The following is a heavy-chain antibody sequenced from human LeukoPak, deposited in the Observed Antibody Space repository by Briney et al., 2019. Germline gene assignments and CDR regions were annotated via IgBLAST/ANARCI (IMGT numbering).Heavy chain of an antibody. V-gene: IGHV4-59*01. Sequence: SETLSLTCTVSGGSISSFHWSWNRQPPGKGLEHIGNIYDSGSTYYNPSLKSRVTISVDTSKNQFSLKLSSVTAADTAVYYCARTYSGRSYYFDCWGQGTLVTVSS. CDR3: ARTYSGRSYYFDC. CDR2: IYDSGST. CDR1: GGSISSFH. D-gene: IGHD1-26*01. J-gene: IGHJ4*02.